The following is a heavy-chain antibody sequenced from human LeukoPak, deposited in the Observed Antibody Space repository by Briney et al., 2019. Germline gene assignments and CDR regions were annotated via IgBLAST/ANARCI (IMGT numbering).Heavy chain of an antibody. D-gene: IGHD2-2*01. CDR1: GYTLTELS. CDR2: INPSGGSP. J-gene: IGHJ4*02. V-gene: IGHV1-46*01. CDR3: ARRGYCISTSCSLDY. Sequence: ASVKVSCKVSGYTLTELSVHWVRQAPEQGLEWMGIINPSGGSPSYAQKFQGRVTLTRDTSTSTVYMDLSSLRSEDTAVYYCARRGYCISTSCSLDYWGQGTLVTVSS.